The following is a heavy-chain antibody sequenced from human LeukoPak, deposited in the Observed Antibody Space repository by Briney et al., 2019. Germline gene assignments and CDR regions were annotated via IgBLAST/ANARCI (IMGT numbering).Heavy chain of an antibody. J-gene: IGHJ4*02. Sequence: GGSLRLSCTASGFTFSNYAMHWVRQAPGKGLEWVAVISSDATTTYYADSVKGRFTLSRDNSKNTLYLQMDSPTTEDTAVYYCARDYCSSTSCLFDYWGQGTLVTVSS. V-gene: IGHV3-30-3*01. CDR2: ISSDATTT. CDR1: GFTFSNYA. D-gene: IGHD2-2*01. CDR3: ARDYCSSTSCLFDY.